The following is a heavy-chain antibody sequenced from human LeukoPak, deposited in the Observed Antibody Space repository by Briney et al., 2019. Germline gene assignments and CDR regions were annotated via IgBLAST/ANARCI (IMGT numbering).Heavy chain of an antibody. CDR3: ARDAPYSSSWYWFDP. V-gene: IGHV4-34*01. CDR1: GGSFSGYY. J-gene: IGHJ5*02. Sequence: PSETLSLTCAVYGGSFSGYYWSWIRQPPGKGLEWIGEINHSGSTNYNPSLKSRVTISVDTSKNQFSLKLSSVTAADTAVYYCARDAPYSSSWYWFDPWGQGTLVTVSS. D-gene: IGHD6-13*01. CDR2: INHSGST.